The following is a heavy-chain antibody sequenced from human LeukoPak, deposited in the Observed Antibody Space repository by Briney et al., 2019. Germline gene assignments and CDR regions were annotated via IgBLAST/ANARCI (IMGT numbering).Heavy chain of an antibody. J-gene: IGHJ4*02. CDR3: ARGSLGPRELRN. D-gene: IGHD7-27*01. Sequence: SETLSLTCAVYGGSFSGYYWSWIRQPPGKGLEWIGEINHSGSTNYNPSLKSRVTISVDTSKNQFSLKLSSVTAADTAVYYCARGSLGPRELRNWGQGTLVTVSS. CDR1: GGSFSGYY. V-gene: IGHV4-34*01. CDR2: INHSGST.